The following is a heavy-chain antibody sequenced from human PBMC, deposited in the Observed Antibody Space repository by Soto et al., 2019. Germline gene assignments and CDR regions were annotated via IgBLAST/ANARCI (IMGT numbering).Heavy chain of an antibody. CDR1: GGTFSSYT. D-gene: IGHD2-15*01. V-gene: IGHV1-69*02. CDR2: IIPILGIA. CDR3: ASGPVVVVAAPNYYYYYGMDV. J-gene: IGHJ6*02. Sequence: QVQLVQSGAEVKKPGSSVKVSCKASGGTFSSYTISWVRQAPGQGLEWMGRIIPILGIANYAQKFQGRVTITAAKYTSTAYMEMSSLRSEDTAVYYCASGPVVVVAAPNYYYYYGMDVWGQGPTVTVSS.